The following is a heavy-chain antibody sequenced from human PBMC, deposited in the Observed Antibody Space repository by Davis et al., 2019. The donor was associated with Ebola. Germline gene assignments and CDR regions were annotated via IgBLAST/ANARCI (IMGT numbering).Heavy chain of an antibody. V-gene: IGHV4-39*01. J-gene: IGHJ4*02. Sequence: MPSETLSLTCTVSGCSISSRSYYWGWIRQPPGKGLEWIGSIYYSGSTYYNPSLKSRVTISVDTSKNQFSLKLSSVTAADTAVYYCARSLRGYSGYDPYYFDYWGQGTLVTVSS. D-gene: IGHD5-12*01. CDR2: IYYSGST. CDR1: GCSISSRSYY. CDR3: ARSLRGYSGYDPYYFDY.